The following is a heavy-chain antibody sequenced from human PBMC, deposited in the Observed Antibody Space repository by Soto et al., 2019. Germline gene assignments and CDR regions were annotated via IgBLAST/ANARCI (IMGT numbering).Heavy chain of an antibody. CDR1: GYSFANYW. CDR3: AGGGVRGVITRTRDYYGMDV. J-gene: IGHJ6*02. V-gene: IGHV5-51*01. Sequence: PGESLKISCKGSGYSFANYWIVWVRQMPEKGLECMGIIYPGDSDTRYSPSFQGQVTISADKSISTAYLQWSSLKASDTAMYYYAGGGVRGVITRTRDYYGMDVWGQGTTVTVSS. D-gene: IGHD3-10*01. CDR2: IYPGDSDT.